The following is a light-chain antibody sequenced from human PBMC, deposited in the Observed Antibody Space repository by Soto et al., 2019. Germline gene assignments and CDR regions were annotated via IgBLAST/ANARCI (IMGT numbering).Light chain of an antibody. CDR3: GAWDSSLSAVV. Sequence: QSVLTQPPSVSAAPGQKVTISCSGSSSNVGNNYVSWYQQLPETAPKLLIYDNNKRPSGIPDRFSGYKSGTSATLGITGRQTGDEADYYCGAWDSSLSAVVFGGGTKLTVL. CDR2: DNN. J-gene: IGLJ3*02. CDR1: SSNVGNNY. V-gene: IGLV1-51*01.